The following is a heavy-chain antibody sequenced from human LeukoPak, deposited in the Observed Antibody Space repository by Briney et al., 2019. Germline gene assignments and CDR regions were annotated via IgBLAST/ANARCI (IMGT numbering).Heavy chain of an antibody. CDR1: GFTFSSYG. CDR3: ARDSRRIAVAGRFDY. CDR2: IWYDGSNK. Sequence: GRSLRLSCAASGFTFSSYGMHWVRQATGKGLEWVAVIWYDGSNKYYADSVKGRFTISRDNSKNTLYLQMNSLRAEDTAVYYCARDSRRIAVAGRFDYWGQGTLVTVSS. J-gene: IGHJ4*02. V-gene: IGHV3-33*01. D-gene: IGHD6-19*01.